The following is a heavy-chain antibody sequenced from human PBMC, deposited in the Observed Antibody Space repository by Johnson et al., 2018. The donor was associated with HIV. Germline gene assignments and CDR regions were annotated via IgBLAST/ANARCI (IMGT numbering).Heavy chain of an antibody. CDR2: IKSKTDGGTT. CDR1: GFTFSNAW. J-gene: IGHJ3*02. Sequence: VQLVESGGGLVKPGGSLRLSCAASGFTFSNAWMNWVRQAPGKGLEWVGRIKSKTDGGTTDYAAPVKGRFTISRDYSKNTLYLQMNSLKTEDTAVYYCTNPDIAMATGAFDIWGQGTMVTVSS. V-gene: IGHV3-15*01. D-gene: IGHD5-18*01. CDR3: TNPDIAMATGAFDI.